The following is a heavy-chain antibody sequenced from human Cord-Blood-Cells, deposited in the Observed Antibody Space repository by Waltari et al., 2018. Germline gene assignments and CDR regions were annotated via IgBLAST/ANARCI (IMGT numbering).Heavy chain of an antibody. CDR3: ARGCYYYDSIGYAFDI. J-gene: IGHJ3*02. V-gene: IGHV1-69*01. CDR1: GGTFRSYA. Sequence: QVQLVQSGAEVKKPGSSVKVPCKASGGTFRSYAISWVRQAPGQGVEWMGGIIPIFGTANYAQKFQGRVTITADESTSTAYMELSSLRSEDTAVYYCARGCYYYDSIGYAFDIWGQGTMVTVSS. CDR2: IIPIFGTA. D-gene: IGHD3-22*01.